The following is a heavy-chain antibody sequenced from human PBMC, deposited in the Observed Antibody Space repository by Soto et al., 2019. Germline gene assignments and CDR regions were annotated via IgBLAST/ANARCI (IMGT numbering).Heavy chain of an antibody. D-gene: IGHD4-17*01. CDR3: EVTTGY. Sequence: ASVKVSCKASGYTFTSYAMNWVRQAPGQGLEYMGWVSPENRNAGYAPQFRGRVSATADTSINTVYLELTTLTYEDTAVYYCEVTTGYWGQGTMVTVS. V-gene: IGHV1-8*02. J-gene: IGHJ4*02. CDR1: GYTFTSYA. CDR2: VSPENRNA.